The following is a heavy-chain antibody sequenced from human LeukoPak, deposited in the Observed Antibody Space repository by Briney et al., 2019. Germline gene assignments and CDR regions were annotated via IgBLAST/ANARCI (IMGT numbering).Heavy chain of an antibody. D-gene: IGHD5-18*01. CDR3: ARDRIQLWLSSLVGYFDY. V-gene: IGHV1-46*01. Sequence: ASVKVSCKASGYTFTSYYMHWVRQAPGQGLEWMGIINPSGGSISYAQKFQGRVTMTRDMSTSTVYMELSSLRSEDTAVYYCARDRIQLWLSSLVGYFDYWGQGTLVTVSS. CDR2: INPSGGSI. J-gene: IGHJ4*02. CDR1: GYTFTSYY.